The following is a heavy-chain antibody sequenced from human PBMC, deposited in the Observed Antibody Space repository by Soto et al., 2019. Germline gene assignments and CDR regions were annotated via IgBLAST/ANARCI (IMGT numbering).Heavy chain of an antibody. D-gene: IGHD5-18*01. V-gene: IGHV1-18*01. CDR2: ISAYNDDR. CDR1: GYSFSDYG. CDR3: GRARSAAMVTCDY. Sequence: QVQLVQSGPEVKKPGASVKVSCQASGYSFSDYGVTWVRQSPGQGLQWMGWISAYNDDRNYAKNFQDRITMTTDTATSTDYVELRSLRSDATAVYFCGRARSAAMVTCDYWGQGTLVTVSS. J-gene: IGHJ4*02.